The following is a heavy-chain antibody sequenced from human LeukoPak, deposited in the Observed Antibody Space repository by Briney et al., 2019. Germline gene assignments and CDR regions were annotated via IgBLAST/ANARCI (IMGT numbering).Heavy chain of an antibody. CDR2: INPNSGGT. Sequence: ASVKVSCKASGYTFTGYYMHWVRQAPGQGLEWMGWINPNSGGTNYAQKFQGRVTMTRDTSISTAYMELSRLRSDDTAVYYCARSVEMATLKAFDVWGQGTMVTVSS. J-gene: IGHJ3*01. CDR1: GYTFTGYY. CDR3: ARSVEMATLKAFDV. D-gene: IGHD5-24*01. V-gene: IGHV1-2*02.